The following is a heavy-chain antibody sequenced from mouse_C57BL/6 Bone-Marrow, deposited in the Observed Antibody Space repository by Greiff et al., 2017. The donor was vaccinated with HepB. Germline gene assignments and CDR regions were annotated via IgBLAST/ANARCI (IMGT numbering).Heavy chain of an antibody. J-gene: IGHJ2*01. V-gene: IGHV2-5*01. CDR1: GFSLTSYG. D-gene: IGHD3-2*02. Sequence: VQLQQSGPGLVQPSQSLSITCTVTGFSLTSYGVHWVRQSPGKGLEWLGVIWRGGSTDYNAAFMSRLSITKDNSKSQVFFKMNSLQADDTAIYYRAKNRRQLRLGYFDYWGQGTTLTVSS. CDR3: AKNRRQLRLGYFDY. CDR2: IWRGGST.